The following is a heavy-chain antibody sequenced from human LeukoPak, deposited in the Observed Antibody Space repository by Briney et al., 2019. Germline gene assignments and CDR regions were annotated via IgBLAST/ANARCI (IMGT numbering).Heavy chain of an antibody. CDR3: ATASSGYYYYYYMNV. V-gene: IGHV3-23*01. CDR1: GFTFSSYA. Sequence: GGSLRLSCAASGFTFSSYAMSWVRQAPGKGLEWVSAISGSGGSTYYADSVKGRFTISRDNSKNTLYLQMNSLRAEDTAVYYCATASSGYYYYYYMNVWGKGTTVTVSS. D-gene: IGHD3-22*01. J-gene: IGHJ6*03. CDR2: ISGSGGST.